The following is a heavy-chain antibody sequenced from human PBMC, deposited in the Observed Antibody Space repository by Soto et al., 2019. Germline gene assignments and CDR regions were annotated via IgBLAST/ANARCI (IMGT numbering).Heavy chain of an antibody. D-gene: IGHD1-20*01. CDR3: ARGKIFITGTTDYFDY. CDR2: IYHSGST. Sequence: QVQLQESGPGLVKPSGTLSLTCAVSSGSISSSNWWSWVRQPPGKGLEWIGVIYHSGSTNYNPSHKSRVAIAIDKSKNQFSLKLSSVTAADTAVYYCARGKIFITGTTDYFDYWGQGTLVTVSS. CDR1: SGSISSSNW. J-gene: IGHJ4*02. V-gene: IGHV4-4*02.